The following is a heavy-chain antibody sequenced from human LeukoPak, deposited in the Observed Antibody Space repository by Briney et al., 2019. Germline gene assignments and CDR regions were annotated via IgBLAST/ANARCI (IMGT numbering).Heavy chain of an antibody. D-gene: IGHD1-26*01. Sequence: ASVKVSCKASGYTFTSYGISWVRQAPGQGLEWMGWISAYNGNTNYAQKLQGRVTMTTDTSTSTAYMELSSLRSEDTAVYYCARHTWGENGSGIVGASAGFDYWGQGTLVTVSS. V-gene: IGHV1-18*01. CDR3: ARHTWGENGSGIVGASAGFDY. CDR2: ISAYNGNT. J-gene: IGHJ4*02. CDR1: GYTFTSYG.